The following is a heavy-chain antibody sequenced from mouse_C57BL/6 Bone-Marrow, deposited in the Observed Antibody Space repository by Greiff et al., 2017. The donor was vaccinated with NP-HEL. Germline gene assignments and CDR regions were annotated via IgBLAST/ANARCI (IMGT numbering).Heavy chain of an antibody. Sequence: DVKLVESGGGLVQSGRSLRLSCATSGFTFSDFYMEWVRQAPGKGLEWIAASRNKANDYTTEYSASVKGRFLVSSDTSQRILYLQMNALRAEDTEICYLARDAIYYYGSKYDYAMDYWGQGTSVTVSS. D-gene: IGHD1-1*01. J-gene: IGHJ4*01. V-gene: IGHV7-1*01. CDR1: GFTFSDFY. CDR3: ARDAIYYYGSKYDYAMDY. CDR2: SRNKANDYTT.